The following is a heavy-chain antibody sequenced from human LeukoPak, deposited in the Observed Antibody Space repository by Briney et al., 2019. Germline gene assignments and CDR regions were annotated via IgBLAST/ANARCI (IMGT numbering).Heavy chain of an antibody. CDR2: ISSSGSTI. CDR3: ARRYCSSTSCYGEGTEYYFDY. Sequence: GGSLRLSCAASGFTFSDYYMSWIRQAPGKGLEWVSYISSSGSTIYYADSVKGRFTISRDNAKNSLYLQMNSLRAEDMAVYYCARRYCSSTSCYGEGTEYYFDYWGQGTLVTVSS. D-gene: IGHD2-2*01. V-gene: IGHV3-11*01. J-gene: IGHJ4*02. CDR1: GFTFSDYY.